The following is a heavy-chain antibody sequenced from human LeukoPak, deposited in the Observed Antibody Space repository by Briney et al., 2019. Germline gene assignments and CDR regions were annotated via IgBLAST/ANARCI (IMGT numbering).Heavy chain of an antibody. CDR3: AKSMTTTNVDWFDP. D-gene: IGHD2-8*01. V-gene: IGHV3-23*01. J-gene: IGHJ5*02. CDR1: GFTFSHHA. Sequence: PGGSLRLSCAASGFTFSHHAMSWARQSLGKRLEWVSVIIGDGSNTYYADSVKGRFTISRDNSSNMLYVQMNSLRGEDTAVYYCAKSMTTTNVDWFDPWGQGTLVTVSS. CDR2: IIGDGSNT.